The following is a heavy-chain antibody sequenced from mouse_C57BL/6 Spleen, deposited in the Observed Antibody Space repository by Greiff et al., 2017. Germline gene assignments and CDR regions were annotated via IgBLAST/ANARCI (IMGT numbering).Heavy chain of an antibody. D-gene: IGHD1-1*01. J-gene: IGHJ4*01. V-gene: IGHV1-64*01. Sequence: QVQLQQPGAELVKPGASVKLSCKASGYTFTSYWMHWVKQRPGQGLEWIGMIHPNSGSTNYNEKFKSKATLTVDKSSSTAYMQLSSLTSEDSAVYYSANYYGSSYDCAMDDWGQGTSVTVSS. CDR2: IHPNSGST. CDR3: ANYYGSSYDCAMDD. CDR1: GYTFTSYW.